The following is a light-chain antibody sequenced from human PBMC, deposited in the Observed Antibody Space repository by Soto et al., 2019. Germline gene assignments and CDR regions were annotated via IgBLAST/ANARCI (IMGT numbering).Light chain of an antibody. V-gene: IGKV3-20*01. CDR1: QSVSSY. Sequence: EIVLTQSPGTLSLSPGERATLSCRASQSVSSYLAWYQENPGQAPRLLIYGASSRATGIPDRFSGSGSGTNFTLTISSLQPEDFGTYYCQQSYKTPHTFGQGTKLETK. CDR3: QQSYKTPHT. J-gene: IGKJ2*01. CDR2: GAS.